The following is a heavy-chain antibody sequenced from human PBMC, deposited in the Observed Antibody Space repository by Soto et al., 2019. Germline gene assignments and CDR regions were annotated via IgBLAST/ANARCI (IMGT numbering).Heavy chain of an antibody. CDR2: INHSGST. CDR3: ARGLNYFYMDV. V-gene: IGHV4-34*01. J-gene: IGHJ6*03. CDR1: GGSFSGYY. Sequence: SETLSLTCAVYGGSFSGYYWSWIRQPPGKGLEWIGEINHSGSTNYNPSLKSRVTISVDTSKNQFSLKLSSVTAADTAAYYCARGLNYFYMDVWGKGTTVTVSS.